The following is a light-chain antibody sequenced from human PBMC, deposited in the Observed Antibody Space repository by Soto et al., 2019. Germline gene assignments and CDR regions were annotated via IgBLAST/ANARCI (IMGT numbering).Light chain of an antibody. Sequence: EIVMTQSPATLSVSPEERATLSCRASQSVSSNLGWYQQKPGQAPRLLIYGASTRATGIPARFSGSGSGTEFTLTISSLQSEDFAVYYCQQYNKWSITFGQGTRLEIK. CDR1: QSVSSN. CDR2: GAS. J-gene: IGKJ5*01. CDR3: QQYNKWSIT. V-gene: IGKV3-15*01.